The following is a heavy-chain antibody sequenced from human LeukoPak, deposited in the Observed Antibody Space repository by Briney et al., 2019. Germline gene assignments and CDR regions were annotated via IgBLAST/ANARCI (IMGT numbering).Heavy chain of an antibody. V-gene: IGHV1-2*02. CDR2: INPNSGGT. CDR3: ARNRRLTTYYDYMDV. Sequence: ASVKVSCKASGYTFTGYYMHWVRQAPGQGLEWMGWINPNSGGTNYAQKFQGRVTMTRDTSISTAYMELSSLRSENTAVYYCARNRRLTTYYDYMDVWGKGTTVTVSS. CDR1: GYTFTGYY. D-gene: IGHD1-1*01. J-gene: IGHJ6*03.